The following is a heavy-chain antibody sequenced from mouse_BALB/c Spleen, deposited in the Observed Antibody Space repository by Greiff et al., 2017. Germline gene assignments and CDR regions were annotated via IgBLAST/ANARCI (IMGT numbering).Heavy chain of an antibody. J-gene: IGHJ2*01. Sequence: VQLQQSGPELVRPGVSVKISCKGSGYTFTDYAMHWVKQSHAKSLEWIGVISTYYGNTNYNQKFKGKATMTVDKSSSTAYMELAKLRSEDSAIFYVARSASSILYCFDYWGQGTTLTVSA. D-gene: IGHD1-1*01. CDR2: ISTYYGNT. CDR3: ARSASSILYCFDY. CDR1: GYTFTDYA. V-gene: IGHV1S137*01.